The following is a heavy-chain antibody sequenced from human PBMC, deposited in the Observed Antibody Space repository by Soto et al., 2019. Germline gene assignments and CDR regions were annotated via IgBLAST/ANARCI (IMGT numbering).Heavy chain of an antibody. V-gene: IGHV4-39*07. D-gene: IGHD6-6*01. J-gene: IGHJ4*02. CDR1: GGSISSSSYY. CDR3: ARTSKFDY. CDR2: IYYSGST. Sequence: TSETLSLTCSVSGGSISSSSYYWGWIRQPPGKGLEWIGSIYYSGSTNYNPSLKSRVTMSVDTSKNQFSLKLSSVTAADTAVYYCARTSKFDYWGQGILVTVSS.